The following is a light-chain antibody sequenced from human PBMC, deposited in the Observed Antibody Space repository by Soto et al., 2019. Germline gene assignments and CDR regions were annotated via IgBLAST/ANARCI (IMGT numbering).Light chain of an antibody. CDR1: KLGDKY. J-gene: IGLJ2*01. V-gene: IGLV3-1*01. CDR2: EDR. CDR3: QAWDSSTPVV. Sequence: SYELTQPPSVSVSPGQTASITCSGDKLGDKYSCWYQQKPGQSPVLVIYEDRKRPSGIPVRFSGSKSGNTATLTISGTQAMDEADYYCQAWDSSTPVVFGGGTKLTVL.